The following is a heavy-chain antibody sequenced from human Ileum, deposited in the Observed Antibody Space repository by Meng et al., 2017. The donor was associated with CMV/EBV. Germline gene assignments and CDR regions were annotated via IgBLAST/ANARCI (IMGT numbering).Heavy chain of an antibody. D-gene: IGHD2-2*01. CDR2: ISTYNGNT. V-gene: IGHV1-18*01. Sequence: ASVKVSCKASGYTISSYGISWVRQAPGQGLEWMGCISTYNGNTNYAQKFQGTVTMTTDTPTNTAYMELRSLRSDDTAVYYCARVGVYCSSTSCHQGAFDIWGQGTMVTVSS. CDR1: GYTISSYG. CDR3: ARVGVYCSSTSCHQGAFDI. J-gene: IGHJ3*02.